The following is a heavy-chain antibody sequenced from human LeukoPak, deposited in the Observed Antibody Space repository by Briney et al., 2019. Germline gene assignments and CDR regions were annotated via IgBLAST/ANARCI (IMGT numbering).Heavy chain of an antibody. CDR1: GGSVTSTNW. D-gene: IGHD3-3*01. J-gene: IGHJ4*02. CDR3: AREGGFYRPLAY. CDR2: VHFDGRT. Sequence: PSETLSLTCDVSGGSVTSTNWWTWVRQPPRKGLEWIGEVHFDGRTNYNPSLKSRLILSVDLPENHISLKLPSVTAADTAVYYCAREGGFYRPLAYSGQGTLVTVSS. V-gene: IGHV4-4*02.